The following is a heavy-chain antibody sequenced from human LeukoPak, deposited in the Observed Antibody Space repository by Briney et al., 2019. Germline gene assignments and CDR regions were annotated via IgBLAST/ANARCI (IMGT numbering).Heavy chain of an antibody. V-gene: IGHV3-23*01. CDR2: ISGSGGST. CDR3: AKDRHAPGRYCSSTTCFPFDS. J-gene: IGHJ5*01. D-gene: IGHD2-2*01. Sequence: GGSLRLSCAASGFTFSSYDMSWVRQAPGKGLEWVSAISGSGGSTYYADSVKGRFTISRDNSKSTLYLQMNSLRAEDTAVYYCAKDRHAPGRYCSSTTCFPFDSWGQGTLVTVSS. CDR1: GFTFSSYD.